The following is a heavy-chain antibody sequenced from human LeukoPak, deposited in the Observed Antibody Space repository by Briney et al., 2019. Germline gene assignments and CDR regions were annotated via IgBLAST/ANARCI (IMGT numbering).Heavy chain of an antibody. J-gene: IGHJ3*02. CDR1: GFTVSSNY. CDR2: IYSGGST. CDR3: ARGYYYDSSGNRGNI. V-gene: IGHV3-53*01. Sequence: GGSLRLSCAASGFTVSSNYMSWVRQAPGKGLEWVSVIYSGGSTYYVDSVKGRFTISRDNSKNTLYLQMNSLRAEDTAVYYCARGYYYDSSGNRGNIWGQGTMVTVSS. D-gene: IGHD3-22*01.